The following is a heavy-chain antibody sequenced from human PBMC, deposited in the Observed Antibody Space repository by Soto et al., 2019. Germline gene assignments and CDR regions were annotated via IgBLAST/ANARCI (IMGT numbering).Heavy chain of an antibody. CDR2: IYATGTT. J-gene: IGHJ5*02. V-gene: IGHV4-4*07. Sequence: SETLSLTCTVSGASISGFYWSWIRKSAGKGLEWIGRIYATGTTDYNPSLKSRVMMSVGTSKKQFSLKLRSVTAADTAVYYCVRDGTKTLRDWFDPWGQGXSVTVSS. CDR3: VRDGTKTLRDWFDP. D-gene: IGHD1-1*01. CDR1: GASISGFY.